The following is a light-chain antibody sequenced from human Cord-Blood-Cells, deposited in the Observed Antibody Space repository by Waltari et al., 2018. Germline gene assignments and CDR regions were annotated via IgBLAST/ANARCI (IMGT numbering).Light chain of an antibody. CDR3: CSYAGSSTYVV. V-gene: IGLV2-23*01. J-gene: IGLJ2*01. Sequence: QSALTQPASVSGSPGQSITIPCTGTSSDVGSDHCVYWYQQHPGKAPNPMIYEGSTRPSAVSNRFSGSKSSNTASLTISGLHAEDEADYYCCSYAGSSTYVVFGGGPKLTVL. CDR2: EGS. CDR1: SSDVGSDHC.